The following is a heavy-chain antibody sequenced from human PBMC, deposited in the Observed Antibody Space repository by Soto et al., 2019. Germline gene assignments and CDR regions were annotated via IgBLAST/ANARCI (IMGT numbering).Heavy chain of an antibody. J-gene: IGHJ6*02. CDR1: GFTFTSSA. CDR2: IVVGSGNT. V-gene: IGHV1-58*01. CDR3: AAGKRVYDFWSGYYMAQYYYYYYGMDV. D-gene: IGHD3-3*01. Sequence: ASVKVSCKASGFTFTSSAVQWVRQARGQRLEWIGWIVVGSGNTNYAQKFQERVTITRDMSTSTAYMELSSLRSEDTAVYYCAAGKRVYDFWSGYYMAQYYYYYYGMDVWGQGTTVTVSS.